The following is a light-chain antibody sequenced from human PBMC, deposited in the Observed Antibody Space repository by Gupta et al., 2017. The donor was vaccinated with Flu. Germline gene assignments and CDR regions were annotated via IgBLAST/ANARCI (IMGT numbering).Light chain of an antibody. CDR1: SSDVGGYNY. Sequence: SALTQPASVSGSPGQSITISCTGTSSDVGGYNYVSWYQQHPGKAPKLMIYEVSNRPAGVANRFSGSKAGNTASLTISGPQEEDEADYYCSSDTSSSTLVFGGGTKLTVL. CDR2: EVS. V-gene: IGLV2-14*01. J-gene: IGLJ3*02. CDR3: SSDTSSSTLV.